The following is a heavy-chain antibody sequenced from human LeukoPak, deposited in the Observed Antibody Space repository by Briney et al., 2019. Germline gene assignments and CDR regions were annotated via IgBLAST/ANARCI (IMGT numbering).Heavy chain of an antibody. CDR1: GYTFTSYG. D-gene: IGHD3-10*02. V-gene: IGHV1-18*01. CDR2: ISAYNGNT. J-gene: IGHJ4*02. CDR3: ASMFAYGANFDY. Sequence: ASVKVSCKASGYTFTSYGISWVRQAPGQGLEWMGWISAYNGNTNYAQKLQGRVTMTTDTSTSTVYMELSSLRSEDTAVYYCASMFAYGANFDYWGQGTLVTVSS.